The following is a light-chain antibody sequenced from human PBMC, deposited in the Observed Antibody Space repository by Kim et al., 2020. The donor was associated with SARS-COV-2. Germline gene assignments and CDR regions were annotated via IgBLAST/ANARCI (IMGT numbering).Light chain of an antibody. V-gene: IGLV1-44*01. CDR1: RSNIGSNV. Sequence: GQRVTISFSGGRSNIGSNVVSWYQHLPGTPPKLFIYNNNQRPSGVPDHFSASKSGTSASLAISGLQPEDEADYYCAAWDDSLNGAVFGGGTQLTVL. J-gene: IGLJ7*01. CDR2: NNN. CDR3: AAWDDSLNGAV.